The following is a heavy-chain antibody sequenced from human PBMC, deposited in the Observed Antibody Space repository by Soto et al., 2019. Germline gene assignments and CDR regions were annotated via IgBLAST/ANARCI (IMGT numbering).Heavy chain of an antibody. CDR2: INPSTTTT. Sequence: ASVKVSCKASGFPFTRYHMHWLRQAPGQGLEWLGVINPSTTTTYAQRFQGRVTMTRDTSTSTAYMELSSLRSEDTAVYYCARDHFTDSSGYYSAYFDYWGQGTLVTVSS. D-gene: IGHD3-22*01. V-gene: IGHV1-46*01. J-gene: IGHJ4*02. CDR3: ARDHFTDSSGYYSAYFDY. CDR1: GFPFTRYH.